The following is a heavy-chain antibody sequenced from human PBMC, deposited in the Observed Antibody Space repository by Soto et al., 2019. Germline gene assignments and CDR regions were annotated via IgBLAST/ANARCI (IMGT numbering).Heavy chain of an antibody. J-gene: IGHJ4*02. CDR3: ARGRGYSYGPDFDY. CDR2: MNPNRGNT. V-gene: IGHV1-8*01. D-gene: IGHD5-18*01. Sequence: QVQLVQSGAEVKKPGASVKVSCKASGYTFTSYDINWVRQATGQGLEWMGWMNPNRGNTGYAQKFQCRVKMTRNTSISTAYMELSSLRSEDTAVYYCARGRGYSYGPDFDYWGQGTLVTVSS. CDR1: GYTFTSYD.